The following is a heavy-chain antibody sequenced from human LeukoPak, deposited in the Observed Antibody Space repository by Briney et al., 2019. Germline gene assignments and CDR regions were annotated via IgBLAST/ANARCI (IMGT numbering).Heavy chain of an antibody. CDR3: ARQGRSGSYSAFNWFDP. J-gene: IGHJ5*02. Sequence: ASVEVSCKASGYTFTTYYMHWVRQAPGQGLEWMGIINPTGGSTTYAQKFQGRVTMTRDMSTNTVYMELSSLRSEDTAVYYCARQGRSGSYSAFNWFDPWGQGTLVTVSS. V-gene: IGHV1-46*01. CDR1: GYTFTTYY. CDR2: INPTGGST. D-gene: IGHD3-22*01.